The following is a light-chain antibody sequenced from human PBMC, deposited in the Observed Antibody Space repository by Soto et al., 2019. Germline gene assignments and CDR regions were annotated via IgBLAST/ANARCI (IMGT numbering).Light chain of an antibody. CDR1: SSDIGAYNY. J-gene: IGLJ1*01. V-gene: IGLV2-14*01. Sequence: QPVLTQPAWVSVSPGQSITISCTGSSSDIGAYNYVSWFQQYPGKAPKLIISEVSNRPSGVSNRFSGSKSGTAASLTISGLQTEDEADYFCFSFTTDWTHVFGTGTKV. CDR2: EVS. CDR3: FSFTTDWTHV.